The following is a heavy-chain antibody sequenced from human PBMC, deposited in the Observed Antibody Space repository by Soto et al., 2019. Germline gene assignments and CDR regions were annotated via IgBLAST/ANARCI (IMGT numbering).Heavy chain of an antibody. J-gene: IGHJ2*01. CDR3: ARGNHRWLQLWYFDL. D-gene: IGHD5-12*01. Sequence: QVQLVQSGAELKKPGSSVTVSCKASGGTFSSYTISWVRQAPGQGLEWMGVIIPIFGTANYAQKFQGRVTITADESTSTAYMELSSLRSEDTAVYYCARGNHRWLQLWYFDLWGRGNLVTVSA. V-gene: IGHV1-69*12. CDR2: IIPIFGTA. CDR1: GGTFSSYT.